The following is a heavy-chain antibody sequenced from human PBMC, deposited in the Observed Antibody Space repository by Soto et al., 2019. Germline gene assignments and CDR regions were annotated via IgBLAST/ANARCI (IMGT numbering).Heavy chain of an antibody. CDR3: ARIAGLALTYFDF. V-gene: IGHV1-46*01. CDR1: GYSFSSFN. J-gene: IGHJ4*02. D-gene: IGHD3-9*01. CDR2: INPGSGDT. Sequence: ASVKFSCKTSGYSFSSFNIHWVRQAPGHGLERLGVINPGSGDTTYQQKFQGRLAMTRDTSTSTVYMVLSSLTSDDTAVYYCARIAGLALTYFDFWGQGTPVTVSS.